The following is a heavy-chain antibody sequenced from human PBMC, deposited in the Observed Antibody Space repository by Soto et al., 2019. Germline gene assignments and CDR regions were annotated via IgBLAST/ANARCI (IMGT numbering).Heavy chain of an antibody. D-gene: IGHD2-2*01. CDR3: ARELVVPAAMLHARAMNYYYYYMDV. CDR2: IWYDGSNK. Sequence: GGSLRLSCAASGFTFSSYGMHWVRQAPGKGLEWVAVIWYDGSNKYYADSVKGRFTISRDNSKNTLYLQMNSLRAEDTAVYYCARELVVPAAMLHARAMNYYYYYMDVWGKGTTVTVSS. CDR1: GFTFSSYG. J-gene: IGHJ6*03. V-gene: IGHV3-33*01.